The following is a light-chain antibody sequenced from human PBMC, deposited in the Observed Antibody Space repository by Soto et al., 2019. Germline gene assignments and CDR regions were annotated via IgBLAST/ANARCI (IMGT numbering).Light chain of an antibody. CDR3: STYTSTLSHYV. Sequence: QSVLTQPASVSGSPGQSITISCTGTTSDVGSYNYVFWLQVYPGEAPKLVIYDVTNRPSGVSNRFSGSKSGNTASLTISGLQAGVESNYSSSTYTSTLSHYVFGAVTNVPV. V-gene: IGLV2-14*03. CDR1: TSDVGSYNY. CDR2: DVT. J-gene: IGLJ1*01.